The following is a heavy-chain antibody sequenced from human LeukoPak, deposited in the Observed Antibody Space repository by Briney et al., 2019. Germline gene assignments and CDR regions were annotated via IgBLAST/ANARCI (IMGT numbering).Heavy chain of an antibody. CDR1: GFTFSSYG. CDR2: ISSDGSST. CDR3: ARDQRVTGRPDIDY. V-gene: IGHV3-74*03. J-gene: IGHJ4*02. D-gene: IGHD6-6*01. Sequence: GGSLRLSCAASGFTFSSYGMSWVRQTPGKGLVWISRISSDGSSTTYADSVKGRFTISRDNAKNTLYLQMNNLRAEDTAMYYCARDQRVTGRPDIDYWGQGTLVIVSS.